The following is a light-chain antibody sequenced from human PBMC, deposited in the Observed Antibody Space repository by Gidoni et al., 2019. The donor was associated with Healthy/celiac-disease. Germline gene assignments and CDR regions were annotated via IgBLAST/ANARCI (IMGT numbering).Light chain of an antibody. CDR3: QQYNSYSWT. V-gene: IGKV1-5*03. CDR1: QSISSW. CDR2: KAS. Sequence: DIQMTQSPSTLSASVGDRVTITCRASQSISSWLAWYQQKPGKAPKLLIYKASSLESGVPSRFSGSGSGTEFTLTISSLHPDDFATYSCQQYNSYSWTFGQGTKVEIK. J-gene: IGKJ1*01.